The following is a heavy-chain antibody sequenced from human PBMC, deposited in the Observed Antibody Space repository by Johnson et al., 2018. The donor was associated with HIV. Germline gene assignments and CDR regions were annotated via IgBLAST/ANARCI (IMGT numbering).Heavy chain of an antibody. V-gene: IGHV3-30*03. CDR1: GFSFNKYG. CDR2: ISYDGSNK. Sequence: LSCAASGFSFNKYGLSWVCQAPGKGLEWVAVISYDGSNKYYADSVKGRFTISRDNSKNTLYLQMNSLRAEDTAVYYCARDDDALDIWGQGTMVTVSS. CDR3: ARDDDALDI. J-gene: IGHJ3*02.